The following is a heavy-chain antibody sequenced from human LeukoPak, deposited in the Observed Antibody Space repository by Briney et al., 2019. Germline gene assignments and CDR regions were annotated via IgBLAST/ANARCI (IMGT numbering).Heavy chain of an antibody. CDR2: INWNGGST. Sequence: GGSLRLSCAASGFTFDDYGMSWVRQAPGKGLEWVSGINWNGGSTGYADSVKGRFTISRDNAKNSLYLQMNSLRAEDTAVYSCARNLRYFDWLLRTNAFDFWGQGTMVTVSS. V-gene: IGHV3-20*04. CDR3: ARNLRYFDWLLRTNAFDF. J-gene: IGHJ3*01. D-gene: IGHD3-9*01. CDR1: GFTFDDYG.